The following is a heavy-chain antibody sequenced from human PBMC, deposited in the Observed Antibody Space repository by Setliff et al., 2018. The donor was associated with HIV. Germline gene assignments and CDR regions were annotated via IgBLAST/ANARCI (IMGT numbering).Heavy chain of an antibody. J-gene: IGHJ3*01. CDR2: INHSGST. CDR3: ARNRDLGAFDV. V-gene: IGHV4-34*01. CDR1: GGSLSGYY. Sequence: SETLSLTCAVYGGSLSGYYWTWIRQPPGKGLEWIGEINHSGSTNCNPSLKSRVTISVDTSKNQFSLELSSVTAADTAVYYCARNRDLGAFDVWGQGTMVTVS.